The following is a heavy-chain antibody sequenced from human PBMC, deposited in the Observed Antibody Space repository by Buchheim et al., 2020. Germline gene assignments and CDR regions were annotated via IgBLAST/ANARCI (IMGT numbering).Heavy chain of an antibody. D-gene: IGHD1-26*01. CDR2: ISYDGSNK. V-gene: IGHV3-30*04. CDR1: GFTFSSYA. CDR3: ARDVVPPLSGSYRYYYYGMDV. J-gene: IGHJ6*02. Sequence: QVQLVESGGGVVQPGRSLRLSCAASGFTFSSYAMHWVRQAPGKGLEWVAVISYDGSNKYYAASVKGRFTISRDNSKNTLYLQMNSLRAEDTAVYYCARDVVPPLSGSYRYYYYGMDVWGQGTT.